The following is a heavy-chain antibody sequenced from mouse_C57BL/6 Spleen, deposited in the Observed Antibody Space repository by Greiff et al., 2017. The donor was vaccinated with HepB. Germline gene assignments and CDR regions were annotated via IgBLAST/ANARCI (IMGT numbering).Heavy chain of an antibody. D-gene: IGHD1-1*01. CDR3: ASVGSSYWYFDV. CDR1: GYTFTSYW. J-gene: IGHJ1*03. V-gene: IGHV1-50*01. CDR2: IDPSDSYT. Sequence: VQLQQPGAELVKPGASVKLSCKASGYTFTSYWMQWVKQRPGQGLEWIGEIDPSDSYTNYNQKFKGKATLTVDTSSSTAYMQRSSLTSEDSAVYYCASVGSSYWYFDVWGTGTTVTVSS.